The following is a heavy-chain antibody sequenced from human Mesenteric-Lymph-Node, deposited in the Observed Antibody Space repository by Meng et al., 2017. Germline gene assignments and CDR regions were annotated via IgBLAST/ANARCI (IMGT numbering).Heavy chain of an antibody. CDR1: GGSVSNGNYY. CDR2: IYYSGRT. D-gene: IGHD3-22*01. Sequence: QGQLQGSGQGRVRPSETLALTCTVSGGSVSNGNYYWSWIRQPPGKGLEWIGYIYYSGRTDYNPSLKRRVTISVDTSKNHFSLKLSSVAAADTAVYYCARANYFDTRGFNSWGQGTLVTVSS. V-gene: IGHV4-61*03. J-gene: IGHJ5*02. CDR3: ARANYFDTRGFNS.